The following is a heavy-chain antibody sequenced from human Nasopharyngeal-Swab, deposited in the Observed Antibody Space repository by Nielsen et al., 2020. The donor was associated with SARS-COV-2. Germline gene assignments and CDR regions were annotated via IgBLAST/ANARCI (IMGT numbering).Heavy chain of an antibody. CDR2: IPHNSGT. J-gene: IGHJ5*02. CDR1: GVSITSQY. CDR3: AKEGATGWFDP. Sequence: SETLSLTCTVSGVSITSQYWSWIRQPPGKGLEWIGYIPHNSGTSYNPSLKSRVTMFMETSKNQFSLRLTSVTAADTAVYYCAKEGATGWFDPCGQGTLVTVSS. V-gene: IGHV4-59*11.